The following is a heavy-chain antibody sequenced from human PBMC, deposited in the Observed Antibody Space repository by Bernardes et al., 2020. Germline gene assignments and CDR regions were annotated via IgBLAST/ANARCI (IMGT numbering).Heavy chain of an antibody. D-gene: IGHD2-2*01. CDR2: IHDSGST. J-gene: IGHJ6*02. Sequence: SETLTLTCTVSGGSISTYYWSWIRQPAGQGLEWIGRIHDSGSTNYNPSLKSRVTMSVDTSKNQISLKLSSVTAADTAVYYCARDVVVVPDYYDMDVWGQGTTVTVSS. V-gene: IGHV4-4*07. CDR1: GGSISTYY. CDR3: ARDVVVVPDYYDMDV.